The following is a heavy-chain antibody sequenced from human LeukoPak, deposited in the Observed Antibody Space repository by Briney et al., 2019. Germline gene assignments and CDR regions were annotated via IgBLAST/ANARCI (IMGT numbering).Heavy chain of an antibody. Sequence: SETLSLTFTVSGGSISGSSYYWGWIRQPPGKGLEWIGSIYYSGSTYYNQSLKSRVTISVDTSKNQFSLKLSSVTAADTAVYYCARHETAKDYGDYYFDYWGQGTLVTVSS. D-gene: IGHD4-17*01. V-gene: IGHV4-39*01. CDR3: ARHETAKDYGDYYFDY. CDR1: GGSISGSSYY. J-gene: IGHJ4*02. CDR2: IYYSGST.